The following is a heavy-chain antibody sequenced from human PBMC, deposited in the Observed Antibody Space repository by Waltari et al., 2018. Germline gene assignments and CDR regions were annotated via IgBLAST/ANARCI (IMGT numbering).Heavy chain of an antibody. Sequence: QVQLQESGPGLVKPSETLSLTCTVSGGSISSYYWSWIRQPPGKGLEWIGYIYYSGSTNYNPSLKSRVTISVDTSKNQFSLKLSSVTAADTAVYYCARVRYCSSTSCDWFDPWGQGTLVIVSS. CDR2: IYYSGST. CDR3: ARVRYCSSTSCDWFDP. CDR1: GGSISSYY. D-gene: IGHD2-2*01. J-gene: IGHJ5*02. V-gene: IGHV4-59*01.